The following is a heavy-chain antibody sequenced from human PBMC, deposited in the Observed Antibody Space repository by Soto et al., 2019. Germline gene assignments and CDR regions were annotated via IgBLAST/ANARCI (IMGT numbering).Heavy chain of an antibody. CDR1: GYTFTDYF. V-gene: IGHV1-2*02. CDR2: INPKSRGT. J-gene: IGHJ5*02. Sequence: QVQLVQSGAEVKKPGASVKVYCKASGYTFTDYFIHWVRQAPGQGFEWMGWINPKSRGTNYAQKFQGRFTMTRDTSNSTAYMELRGLTSDDTAVYYCARVTLKAGNWFDPWGQGTHVTVSS. CDR3: ARVTLKAGNWFDP.